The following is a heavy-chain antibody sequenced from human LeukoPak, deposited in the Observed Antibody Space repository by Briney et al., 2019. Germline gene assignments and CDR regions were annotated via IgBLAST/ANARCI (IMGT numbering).Heavy chain of an antibody. CDR2: ISYDGSND. CDR3: AKERATTTTFDY. CDR1: GFTFSGYA. Sequence: GGSLRLSCAASGFTFSGYAMHWVRQAPGKGLEWVAVISYDGSNDYYADSVKGRFTISRDNSKNTLYLQMDSLRTEDTAVYYCAKERATTTTFDYWGQGTLITVSS. V-gene: IGHV3-30-3*01. J-gene: IGHJ4*02. D-gene: IGHD1-26*01.